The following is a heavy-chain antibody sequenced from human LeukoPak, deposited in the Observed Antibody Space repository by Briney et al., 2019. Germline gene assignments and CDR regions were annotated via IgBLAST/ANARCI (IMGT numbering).Heavy chain of an antibody. D-gene: IGHD2-2*02. V-gene: IGHV3-30*03. CDR3: ARDCSSTSCYTDDY. CDR2: ISYDGSNK. Sequence: GGSLRLSCAASGFTFSSYSMNWVRQAPGKGLEWVAVISYDGSNKYYADSVKGRFTISRDNSKNTLYLQMNSLRAEDTAVYYCARDCSSTSCYTDDYWGQGTLVTVSS. J-gene: IGHJ4*02. CDR1: GFTFSSYS.